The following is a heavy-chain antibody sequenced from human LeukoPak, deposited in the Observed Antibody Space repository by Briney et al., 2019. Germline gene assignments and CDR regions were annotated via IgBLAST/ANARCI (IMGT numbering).Heavy chain of an antibody. V-gene: IGHV3-74*01. CDR2: INGDGSSA. CDR1: GFTFSSYW. Sequence: GGSLRLSCAASGFTFSSYWMHWVRQAPGKGLVWVSRINGDGSSASYADSVKGRFTISRDNAKNSLYLQMNSLRAEDTAVYYCASACSSTSCSLGAEYFQHWGQGTLVTVSS. CDR3: ASACSSTSCSLGAEYFQH. D-gene: IGHD2-2*01. J-gene: IGHJ1*01.